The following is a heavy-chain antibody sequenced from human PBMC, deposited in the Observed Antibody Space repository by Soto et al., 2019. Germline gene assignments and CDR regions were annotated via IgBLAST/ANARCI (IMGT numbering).Heavy chain of an antibody. V-gene: IGHV3-7*03. Sequence: GSLRLSCAASGFTFSRFWMSWVRQAPGKGLEWVANIKEDGSEKYYVDSVKGRFTISRDNAKNSLFLQMNSLRAEDTAVYFCTCHPPRGDENQYAMNVWGQGTQITV. CDR1: GFTFSRFW. CDR3: TCHPPRGDENQYAMNV. J-gene: IGHJ4*02. D-gene: IGHD2-21*02. CDR2: IKEDGSEK.